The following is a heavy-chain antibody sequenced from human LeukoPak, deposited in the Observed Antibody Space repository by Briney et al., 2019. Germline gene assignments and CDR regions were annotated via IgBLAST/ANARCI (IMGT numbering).Heavy chain of an antibody. CDR2: VYHSGST. CDR1: GVSITNGDYY. Sequence: PSQTLSLTCTVSGVSITNGDYYWSWIRQSPGKGLEWIGHVYHSGSTHYNPSLERRVTLSMDTSKNQFSLKMTSLSAADTAVYYCASQGSGQGYLNWFDPWGQGALVTVSS. D-gene: IGHD5-18*01. CDR3: ASQGSGQGYLNWFDP. J-gene: IGHJ5*02. V-gene: IGHV4-30-4*01.